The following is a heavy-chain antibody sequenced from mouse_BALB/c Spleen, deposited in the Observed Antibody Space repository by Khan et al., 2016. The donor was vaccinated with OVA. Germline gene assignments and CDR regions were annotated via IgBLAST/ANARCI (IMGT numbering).Heavy chain of an antibody. D-gene: IGHD1-2*01. V-gene: IGHV3-2*02. CDR2: ISYSDST. CDR3: ARTARIKY. CDR1: GYSITSGYG. Sequence: EVQLQESGPGLVKPSQSLSLTCTVTGYSITSGYGWNWIRQFPGNKLEWMGYISYSDSTNYNPPLKSRISITRDTSKNQFFLQLNSVTTEDTATYYCARTARIKYWGQGTTLTVSS. J-gene: IGHJ2*01.